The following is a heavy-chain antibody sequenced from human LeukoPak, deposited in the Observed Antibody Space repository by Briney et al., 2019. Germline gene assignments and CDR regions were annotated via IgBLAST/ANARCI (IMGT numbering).Heavy chain of an antibody. V-gene: IGHV3-23*01. J-gene: IGHJ3*02. Sequence: GSLRLSCAASGFTFSTYAMSWVRQAPGKGLEWVSLITGSGDTTYYADSVKSRFTISRDNSKNTLYLQMNSLRAEDTAIYYCANLKVYAFDIWGQGTMVTVSS. CDR2: ITGSGDTT. D-gene: IGHD5/OR15-5a*01. CDR3: ANLKVYAFDI. CDR1: GFTFSTYA.